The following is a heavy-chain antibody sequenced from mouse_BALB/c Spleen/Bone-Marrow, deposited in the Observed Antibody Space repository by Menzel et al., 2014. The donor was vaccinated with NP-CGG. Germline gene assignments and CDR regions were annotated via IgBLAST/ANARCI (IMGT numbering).Heavy chain of an antibody. J-gene: IGHJ2*01. Sequence: EVHLVESGPSLVKPSPPLSLSCSVTGDSITSGYWNWIRKFPGNKLEYMGYISYSGSTYYSPSLKSRISITLDTSKNPYYLQFNSVTSEDTAAYYCSSYVLYYFDYWGQGTTLTVSA. CDR3: SSYVLYYFDY. CDR1: GDSITSGY. CDR2: ISYSGST. V-gene: IGHV3-8*02.